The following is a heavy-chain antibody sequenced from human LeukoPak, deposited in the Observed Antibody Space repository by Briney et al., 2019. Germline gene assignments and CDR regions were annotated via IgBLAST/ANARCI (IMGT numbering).Heavy chain of an antibody. CDR3: ARGGYNWNPNWFDP. D-gene: IGHD1-20*01. Sequence: PSETLSLTCTVSGGSISSYYWSWIRQPPGKGLEWIGEINHSGSTNYNPSLKSRVTISVDTSKNQFSLKLSSVTAADTAVYYCARGGYNWNPNWFDPWGQGTLVTVSS. J-gene: IGHJ5*02. V-gene: IGHV4-34*01. CDR2: INHSGST. CDR1: GGSISSYY.